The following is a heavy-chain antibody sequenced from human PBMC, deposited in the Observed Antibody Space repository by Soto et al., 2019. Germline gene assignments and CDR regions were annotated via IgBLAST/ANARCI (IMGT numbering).Heavy chain of an antibody. CDR1: GYAFATHD. CDR2: INPTSGNK. CDR3: VRGHLDLTGVWGSYRNPPYYFDA. Sequence: QVQLVQSGAEARKPGDSVKVSCKASGYAFATHDISWVRQAPEQGPEWMGFINPTSGNKRYAQTFRDRLTLTRDTAIDTAYMELSDLISADTAIYFCVRGHLDLTGVWGSYRNPPYYFDAWGQGTLVTVAS. V-gene: IGHV1-8*01. J-gene: IGHJ4*02. D-gene: IGHD3-16*02.